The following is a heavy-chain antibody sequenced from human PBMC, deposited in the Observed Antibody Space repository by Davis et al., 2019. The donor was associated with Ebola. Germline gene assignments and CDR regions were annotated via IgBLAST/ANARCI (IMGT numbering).Heavy chain of an antibody. CDR3: ARGSYGRNSQVYYYYGMDV. Sequence: GESLKISCKGSGYSFTSYWIGRVRQMPGKGLEWMGIIYPGDSDTRYSPSFQGQVTISADKSISTAYLQWSSLKASDTAMYYCARGSYGRNSQVYYYYGMDVWGQGTTVTVSS. V-gene: IGHV5-51*01. D-gene: IGHD1-26*01. CDR1: GYSFTSYW. J-gene: IGHJ6*02. CDR2: IYPGDSDT.